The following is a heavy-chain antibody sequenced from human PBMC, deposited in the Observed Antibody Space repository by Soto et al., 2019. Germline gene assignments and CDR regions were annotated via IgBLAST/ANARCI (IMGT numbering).Heavy chain of an antibody. J-gene: IGHJ3*02. V-gene: IGHV3-7*01. CDR1: GFTFSSYW. Sequence: PGGSLRLSCAASGFTFSSYWMSWVRQAPGKGLEWVANIKQDGSEKYYVDSVKGRFTISRDNAKNSLYLQMNSLRAEDTAVYYCARDHDYGDYQGIDAFDIWGQGTMVTVSS. CDR3: ARDHDYGDYQGIDAFDI. CDR2: IKQDGSEK. D-gene: IGHD4-17*01.